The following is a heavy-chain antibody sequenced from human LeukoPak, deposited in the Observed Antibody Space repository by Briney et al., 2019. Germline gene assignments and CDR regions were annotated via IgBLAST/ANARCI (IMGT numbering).Heavy chain of an antibody. J-gene: IGHJ4*02. D-gene: IGHD3-22*01. CDR2: ISYDGSNK. Sequence: GGSLRLSCAASGFTFSSYSMNWVRQAPGKGLEWVAVISYDGSNKYYADSVKGRFTISRDNSKNTLYLQMNSLRAEDTAVYYCARGRGLMIVEIHWGQGTLVTVSS. CDR3: ARGRGLMIVEIH. CDR1: GFTFSSYS. V-gene: IGHV3-30*03.